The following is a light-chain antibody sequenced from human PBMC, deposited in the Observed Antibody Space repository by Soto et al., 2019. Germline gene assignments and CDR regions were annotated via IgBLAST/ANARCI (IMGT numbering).Light chain of an antibody. V-gene: IGKV1-5*03. CDR3: QQYNSYPYT. CDR1: QTISIW. Sequence: DIQMTQSPSTLSASVGDRVTITCRASQTISIWLAWYQQKPGKAPKLLIYKASSLESGVPSRFSGSGSGTEFTLTITSLQPDDLAPYYCQQYNSYPYTFGQGTKLEIK. CDR2: KAS. J-gene: IGKJ2*01.